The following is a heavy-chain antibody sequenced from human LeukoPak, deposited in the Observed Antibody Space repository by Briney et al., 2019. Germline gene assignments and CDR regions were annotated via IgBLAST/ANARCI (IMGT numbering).Heavy chain of an antibody. J-gene: IGHJ3*01. V-gene: IGHV3-48*03. CDR3: ARVSSDSDDAFDL. D-gene: IGHD3-10*01. CDR1: GFTFSSYE. CDR2: ISSIGGTI. Sequence: GGSLRLACAASGFTFSSYEMNWVRQAPGKGLEWVSYISSIGGTIYYADSVKGRFTISRDNAKNSLYLQMNSLRAEDTAVYYCARVSSDSDDAFDLWGQGTMVTVSS.